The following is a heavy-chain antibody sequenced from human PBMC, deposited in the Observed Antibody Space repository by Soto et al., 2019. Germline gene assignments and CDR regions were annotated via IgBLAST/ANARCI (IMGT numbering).Heavy chain of an antibody. Sequence: SETLSLTCTVSGGSISSSSYYWGWIRQPPGKGLEWIGCIHYSGSTYYNPSLSSRVTSSVDTSKNQFSLKVTSVTAADTAVYYCARRLFTSTWPSYFDYWGQGTPVTVSS. D-gene: IGHD6-13*01. V-gene: IGHV4-39*01. CDR3: ARRLFTSTWPSYFDY. CDR2: IHYSGST. J-gene: IGHJ4*02. CDR1: GGSISSSSYY.